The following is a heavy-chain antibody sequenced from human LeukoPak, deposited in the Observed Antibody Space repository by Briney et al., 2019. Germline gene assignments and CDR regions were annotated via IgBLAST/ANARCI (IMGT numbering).Heavy chain of an antibody. V-gene: IGHV3-53*01. CDR3: ALHYDSSGYFARNFDY. J-gene: IGHJ4*02. CDR1: GFTFSSYA. Sequence: QPGGSLRLSCAASGFTFSSYAMHWVRQAPGKGLEWVSVIYSGGNTYYADSVKGRFTISRDTSKSTLYLQMSSLRAEDTAVYYCALHYDSSGYFARNFDYWGQGTLVTVSS. D-gene: IGHD3-22*01. CDR2: IYSGGNT.